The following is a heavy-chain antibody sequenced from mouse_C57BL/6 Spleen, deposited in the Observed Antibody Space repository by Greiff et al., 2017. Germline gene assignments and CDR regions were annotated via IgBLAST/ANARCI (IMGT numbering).Heavy chain of an antibody. V-gene: IGHV1-18*01. CDR3: ARRGRGPRYFDV. Sequence: EVQLQESGPELVKPGASVKIPCKASGYTFTDYNMDRVKQSHGKSLEWIGDINPNNGGTIYNQKFKGKATLPVDKSSSTAYLELRSLTSADTAVYYCARRGRGPRYFDVWGTGTTVTVSS. J-gene: IGHJ1*03. D-gene: IGHD3-3*01. CDR2: INPNNGGT. CDR1: GYTFTDYN.